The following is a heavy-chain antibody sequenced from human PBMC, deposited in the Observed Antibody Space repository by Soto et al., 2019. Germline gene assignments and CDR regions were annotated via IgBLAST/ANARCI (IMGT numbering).Heavy chain of an antibody. CDR3: ARVEAVAGLYNYHGLDV. CDR1: GGTFSNYA. CDR2: IVPIFGRT. D-gene: IGHD6-19*01. J-gene: IGHJ6*02. Sequence: QVQLVQSGAEVKKPGSSVKVSCKVSGGTFSNYAIDRVRLAPGHGLEWMGGIVPIFGRTYYTQKFQGRATIIAVESTNTAYLEMISLRSEDTAIYYCARVEAVAGLYNYHGLDVWGQGTAVTVSS. V-gene: IGHV1-69*12.